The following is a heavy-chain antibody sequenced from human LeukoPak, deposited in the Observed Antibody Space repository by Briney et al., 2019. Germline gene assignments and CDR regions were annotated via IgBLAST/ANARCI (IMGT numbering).Heavy chain of an antibody. J-gene: IGHJ6*02. D-gene: IGHD2-2*02. CDR3: ARGGYCSSTSCYIHYYGMDV. V-gene: IGHV4-59*01. Sequence: SETLSLTCTVSGGSISSYYWSWIRQPPGKGLEWIGYIYYSGGTNYNPSLKSRVTISVDTSKNQFSLKLSSVTAADTAVYYCARGGYCSSTSCYIHYYGMDVWGQGTTVTVSS. CDR1: GGSISSYY. CDR2: IYYSGGT.